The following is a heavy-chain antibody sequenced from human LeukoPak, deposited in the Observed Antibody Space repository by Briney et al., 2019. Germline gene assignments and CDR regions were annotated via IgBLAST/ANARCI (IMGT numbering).Heavy chain of an antibody. CDR1: GGTFSSYA. CDR2: IIPIFGTA. J-gene: IGHJ3*02. CDR3: ASSTQVAPGAFDI. Sequence: SVKVSCKASGGTFSSYAISWVRQAPGQGLEWMGGIIPIFGTANYAQKFQGRVTITADESTSTAYMELSSLRSEDTAVYYCASSTQVAPGAFDIWGPGTLVTVSS. V-gene: IGHV1-69*13. D-gene: IGHD2-15*01.